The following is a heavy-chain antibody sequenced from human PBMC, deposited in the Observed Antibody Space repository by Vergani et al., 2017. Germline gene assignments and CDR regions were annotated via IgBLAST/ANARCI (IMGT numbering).Heavy chain of an antibody. J-gene: IGHJ6*02. Sequence: QVQLQESGPGLVKTSQTLSLTCTVSGGSISSGGYYWSWIRQHPGKGLEWIGYIYYSGSTYYNPSLKSRVTISVDTSKNQFSLKLSSVTAADTAVYYCARDSSGIAAAGPKQNYYGMDVWGQGTTVTVSS. CDR1: GGSISSGGYY. CDR3: ARDSSGIAAAGPKQNYYGMDV. D-gene: IGHD6-13*01. V-gene: IGHV4-31*03. CDR2: IYYSGST.